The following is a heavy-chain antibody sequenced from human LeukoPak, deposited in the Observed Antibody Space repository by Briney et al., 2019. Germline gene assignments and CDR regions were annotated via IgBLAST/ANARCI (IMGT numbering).Heavy chain of an antibody. CDR1: GFTFSSYA. CDR3: ARGVSRITMVRGVREDYYYGMDV. Sequence: GSLRLSCPVSGFTFSSYAMSWIRQPPGKGLEWIGEINHSGSTNYNPSLKSRVTISVDTSKNQFSLKLSSVTAADTAVYYCARGVSRITMVRGVREDYYYGMDVWGQGTTVTVSS. CDR2: INHSGST. D-gene: IGHD3-10*01. V-gene: IGHV4-34*01. J-gene: IGHJ6*02.